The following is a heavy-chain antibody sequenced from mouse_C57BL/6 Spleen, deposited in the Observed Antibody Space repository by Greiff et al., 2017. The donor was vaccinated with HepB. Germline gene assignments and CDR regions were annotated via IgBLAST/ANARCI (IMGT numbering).Heavy chain of an antibody. D-gene: IGHD2-10*02. CDR3: ARERIYLVFDY. CDR2: ISYDGSN. Sequence: EVKLQESGPGLVKPSQSLSLTCSVTGYSITSGYYWNWIRQFPGNKLEWMGYISYDGSNNYNPSLKNRISITRDTSKNQFFLKLNSVTTEDTATYYCARERIYLVFDYWGQGTTLTVSS. V-gene: IGHV3-6*01. CDR1: GYSITSGYY. J-gene: IGHJ2*01.